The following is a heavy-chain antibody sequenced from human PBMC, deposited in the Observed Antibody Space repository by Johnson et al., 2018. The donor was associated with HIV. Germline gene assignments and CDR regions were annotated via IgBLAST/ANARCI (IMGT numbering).Heavy chain of an antibody. V-gene: IGHV3-7*05. CDR3: KISSSTGFEF. CDR1: GFTFSNFW. D-gene: IGHD6-6*01. CDR2: IKQDGSEK. J-gene: IGHJ3*01. Sequence: VESRGGLVQPGGSLRLSCAASGFTFSNFWMSWVRQAPGKGLEWVANIKQDGSEKYYLASVKGRFTISRDNAKNSLYLQMNSLRAEDTAVYYCKISSSTGFEFWGQGTMVTVSS.